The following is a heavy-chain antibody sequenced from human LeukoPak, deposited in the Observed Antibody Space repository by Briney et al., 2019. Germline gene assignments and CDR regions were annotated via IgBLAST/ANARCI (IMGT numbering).Heavy chain of an antibody. Sequence: SETLSLTCTVSGGSLSSGSYYWSWLRQPAGKGLEWIGRIYTSGSTNYNPSLKSRVTISVNTSKNQFSLKLSSVTAADTAVYYCARDRGVTTDYYYYYGMDVWGQGTTVTVSS. D-gene: IGHD4-11*01. J-gene: IGHJ6*02. CDR2: IYTSGST. V-gene: IGHV4-61*02. CDR1: GGSLSSGSYY. CDR3: ARDRGVTTDYYYYYGMDV.